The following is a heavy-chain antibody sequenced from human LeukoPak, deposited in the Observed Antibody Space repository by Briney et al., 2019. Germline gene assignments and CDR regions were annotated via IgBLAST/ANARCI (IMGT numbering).Heavy chain of an antibody. CDR2: IYHSGKS. Sequence: SETLSLTCSVSGYSISSGYYWDWIRQPPGKGLEWIASIYHSGKSYYNPSLKSRVAISVDTSKNQFSLNLSSVTAADTAMYYCARAFRYSGSYFYASRGVYYYYMDVWGKGTTVTVSS. D-gene: IGHD1-26*01. CDR3: ARAFRYSGSYFYASRGVYYYYMDV. CDR1: GYSISSGYY. V-gene: IGHV4-38-2*02. J-gene: IGHJ6*03.